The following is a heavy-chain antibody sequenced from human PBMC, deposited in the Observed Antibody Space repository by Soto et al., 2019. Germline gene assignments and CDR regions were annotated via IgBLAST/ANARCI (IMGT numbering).Heavy chain of an antibody. CDR2: INHSGST. V-gene: IGHV4-34*01. D-gene: IGHD3-3*01. CDR3: ARVVHVLRFLEWLPPYYYGMDV. CDR1: GGSFSGYY. J-gene: IGHJ6*02. Sequence: PSETLSLTCAVYGGSFSGYYWSWIRQPPGKGLEWIGEINHSGSTNYNPSLKSRVTISVDTSKNQFSLELSSVTAADTAVYYCARVVHVLRFLEWLPPYYYGMDVWGQGTTVTVSS.